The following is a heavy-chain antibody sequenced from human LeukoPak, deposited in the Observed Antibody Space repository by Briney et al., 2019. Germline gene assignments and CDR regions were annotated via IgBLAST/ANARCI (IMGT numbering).Heavy chain of an antibody. CDR3: ARAGDSPSIAAADC. V-gene: IGHV4-4*07. Sequence: SETLSLTCTVSGGSISSYYWSWIRQPAGKGLEWIGRIYTSGSTNYNPSLKSRVTISVDKSKNQFSLKLSSVTAADTAVYYCARAGDSPSIAAADCWAQGTLVTVSS. D-gene: IGHD6-13*01. CDR2: IYTSGST. CDR1: GGSISSYY. J-gene: IGHJ4*02.